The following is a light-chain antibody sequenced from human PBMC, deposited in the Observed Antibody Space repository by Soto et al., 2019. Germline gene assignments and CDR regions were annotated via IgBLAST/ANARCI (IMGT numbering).Light chain of an antibody. Sequence: QSALTQPRSVSGSPGQSVTISCTGTSSDIGDYDYVSWYQHHPGKAPKLIIYDVNKRPSGVPDRFSGSKSGYTASLTISGLQAEDEADYYCCSYAGSYTWVFGGGTKLTVL. CDR3: CSYAGSYTWV. V-gene: IGLV2-11*01. CDR2: DVN. J-gene: IGLJ3*02. CDR1: SSDIGDYDY.